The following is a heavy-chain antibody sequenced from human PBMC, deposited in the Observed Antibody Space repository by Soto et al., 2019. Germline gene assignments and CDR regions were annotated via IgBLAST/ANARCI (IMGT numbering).Heavy chain of an antibody. D-gene: IGHD5-18*01. CDR2: IYYSGST. J-gene: IGHJ6*02. CDR3: ARERGYSYGSDYGMDV. Sequence: PSETLSLTCTVAGGSISRYYWSWIRQPPGKGLEWIGYIYYSGSTNYNPTLKSRVTISVDTSKNQFSLKLSSVTAADTAVDYCARERGYSYGSDYGMDVWGQGTTVTVSS. CDR1: GGSISRYY. V-gene: IGHV4-59*01.